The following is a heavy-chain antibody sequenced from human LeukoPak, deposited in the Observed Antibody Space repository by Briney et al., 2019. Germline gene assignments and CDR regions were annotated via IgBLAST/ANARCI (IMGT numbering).Heavy chain of an antibody. D-gene: IGHD3-22*01. V-gene: IGHV3-7*01. CDR1: GFTFSNYW. Sequence: GGSLRLSCAASGFTFSNYWMSWVRQAPGKGLEWVSNIKFDGSEIYYLDSVKGRLTISRDNAKNSLYLQMNSLRAEDTAVFYCARDHYYDSRGAYQHTPSYFYGMDVWGQGTTVTVSS. CDR3: ARDHYYDSRGAYQHTPSYFYGMDV. CDR2: IKFDGSEI. J-gene: IGHJ6*02.